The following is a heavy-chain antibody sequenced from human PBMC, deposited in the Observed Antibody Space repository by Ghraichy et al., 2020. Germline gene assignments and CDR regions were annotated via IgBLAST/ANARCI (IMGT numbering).Heavy chain of an antibody. CDR3: ATGIIGPPDPWLRSHQPYYYYGMDV. V-gene: IGHV1-24*01. Sequence: ASVKVSCKVSGYTLTELSMHWVRQAPGKGLEWMGGFDPEDGETIYAQKFQGRVTMTEDTSTDTAYMELSSLRSEDTAVYYCATGIIGPPDPWLRSHQPYYYYGMDVWGQGTTVTVSS. CDR1: GYTLTELS. CDR2: FDPEDGET. D-gene: IGHD5-12*01. J-gene: IGHJ6*02.